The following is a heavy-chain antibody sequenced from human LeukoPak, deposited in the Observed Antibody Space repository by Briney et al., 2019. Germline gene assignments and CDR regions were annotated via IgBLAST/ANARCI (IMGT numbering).Heavy chain of an antibody. CDR1: GFTFSSYA. CDR3: ARGEHYYDSSGYRDAFDI. V-gene: IGHV3-30*04. Sequence: SGGSPRLSCAASGFTFSSYAMHWVRQAPGKGLEWVAVISYDGSNKYYADSVKGRFTISRDNSKNTLYLQMNSLRAEDTAVYYCARGEHYYDSSGYRDAFDIWGQGTMVTVSS. J-gene: IGHJ3*02. CDR2: ISYDGSNK. D-gene: IGHD3-22*01.